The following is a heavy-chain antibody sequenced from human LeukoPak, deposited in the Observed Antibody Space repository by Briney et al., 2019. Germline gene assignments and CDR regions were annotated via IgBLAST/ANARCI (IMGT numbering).Heavy chain of an antibody. J-gene: IGHJ4*02. CDR1: GDSLSSGLYY. Sequence: SETLSLTCTVSGDSLSSGLYYWGWIRQPPGKGLTWIGGVYYSGSTLFSASFENRVAMPVDRSKNQFSLKLNSVTAADTATYYCARLCQVTTEYWGQGILVTVAS. CDR2: VYYSGST. CDR3: ARLCQVTTEY. V-gene: IGHV4-39*01. D-gene: IGHD2-21*02.